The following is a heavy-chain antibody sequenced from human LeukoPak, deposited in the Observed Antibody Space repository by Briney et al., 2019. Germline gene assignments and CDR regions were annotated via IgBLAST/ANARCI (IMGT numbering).Heavy chain of an antibody. V-gene: IGHV3-21*04. Sequence: PGGSLRLSCAASGFTFITSSMNWVRQPPGKGLELVSSISTSGSYIYFADSVKGRFTIPRDNSKRTLFLQMNSLRAEDTALYYCAKGYSSGWYDFDYWGQGTLVTVSS. CDR2: ISTSGSYI. J-gene: IGHJ4*02. CDR1: GFTFITSS. CDR3: AKGYSSGWYDFDY. D-gene: IGHD6-19*01.